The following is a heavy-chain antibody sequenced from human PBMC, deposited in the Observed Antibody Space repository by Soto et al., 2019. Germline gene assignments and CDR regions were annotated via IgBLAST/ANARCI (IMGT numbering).Heavy chain of an antibody. D-gene: IGHD2-15*01. CDR2: IIPIFGTA. Sequence: ASVKVSCKASGGTFSSYAISLVRQAPGQGLEWMGGIIPIFGTANYAQKFQGRVTITADESTSTAYMELSSLRSEDTAVYYCARGVGYRVVANWFAPWDQGTLVTVSS. CDR1: GGTFSSYA. J-gene: IGHJ5*02. CDR3: ARGVGYRVVANWFAP. V-gene: IGHV1-69*13.